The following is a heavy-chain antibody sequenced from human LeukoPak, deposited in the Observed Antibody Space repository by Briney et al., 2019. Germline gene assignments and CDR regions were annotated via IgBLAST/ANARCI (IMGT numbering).Heavy chain of an antibody. CDR3: ARDRGDYYGSGSYYNIAVWSDP. CDR2: IIPIFGTA. V-gene: IGHV1-69*13. CDR1: GSTFSSYA. J-gene: IGHJ5*02. Sequence: SVKVSCKASGSTFSSYAISWVRQAPGQGLEWMGGIIPIFGTANYAQKFQGRVTITADESTSTAYMELSSLRSEDTAVYYCARDRGDYYGSGSYYNIAVWSDPWGQGTLVTVSS. D-gene: IGHD3-10*01.